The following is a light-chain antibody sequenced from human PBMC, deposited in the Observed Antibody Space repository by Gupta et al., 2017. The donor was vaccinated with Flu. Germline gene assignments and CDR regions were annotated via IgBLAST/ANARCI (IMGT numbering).Light chain of an antibody. V-gene: IGLV6-57*01. J-gene: IGLJ2*01. Sequence: NFMLTQPHSVSESPGKTVTISCTRSSGSISTNYVQWYQQRPGSSPTTVIYEDNQRPSGVPDRFSGSIDSSSNSASLTISGLKTEDEADYFCQSYDSFNRYVVFGGRTKLTVL. CDR3: QSYDSFNRYVV. CDR2: EDN. CDR1: SGSISTNY.